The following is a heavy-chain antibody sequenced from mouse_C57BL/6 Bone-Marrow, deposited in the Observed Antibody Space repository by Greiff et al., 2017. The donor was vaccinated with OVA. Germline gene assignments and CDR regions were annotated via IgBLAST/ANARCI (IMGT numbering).Heavy chain of an antibody. Sequence: VQLKESGPELVKPGASVKISCKASGYAFSSSWMNWVKQRPGKGLEWIGRIYPGDGDTNYNGKFKGKATLTADKSSSTAYMQLSSLTSEDSAVYCCARGGGSSYDFDYWGQGTTLTVSS. CDR1: GYAFSSSW. D-gene: IGHD1-1*01. CDR3: ARGGGSSYDFDY. J-gene: IGHJ2*01. CDR2: IYPGDGDT. V-gene: IGHV1-82*01.